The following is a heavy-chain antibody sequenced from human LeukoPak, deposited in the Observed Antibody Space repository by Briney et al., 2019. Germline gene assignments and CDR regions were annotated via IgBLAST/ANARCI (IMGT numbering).Heavy chain of an antibody. CDR3: AQRDAYDSSGSSPLFQH. D-gene: IGHD3-22*01. J-gene: IGHJ4*02. CDR2: ISGNGGSL. V-gene: IGHV3-23*01. CDR1: GFSFSNYA. Sequence: GGSLRLSCAASGFSFSNYAMSWVRQAPGKGLEWVSAISGNGGSLYYADSMKGRFTIPRDNSKRALYLQVTSLTAEDPAVYYCAQRDAYDSSGSSPLFQHWGQGPLVPVPS.